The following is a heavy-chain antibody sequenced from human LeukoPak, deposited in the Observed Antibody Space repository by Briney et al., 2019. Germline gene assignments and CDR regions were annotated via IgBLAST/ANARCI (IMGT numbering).Heavy chain of an antibody. D-gene: IGHD4-17*01. CDR1: GGSISSGDYY. J-gene: IGHJ4*02. Sequence: SETLSLTCTVSGGSISSGDYYWSWIRQPPGKGLEWIGYIYYSGSTYYNPSLKSRVTISVDTSKNQFSLKLSSVTAADAAVYYCARGVSYGDYVDYWGQGTLVTVSS. V-gene: IGHV4-30-4*01. CDR2: IYYSGST. CDR3: ARGVSYGDYVDY.